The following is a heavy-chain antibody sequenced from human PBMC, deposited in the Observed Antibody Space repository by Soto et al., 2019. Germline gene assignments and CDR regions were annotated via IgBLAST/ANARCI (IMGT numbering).Heavy chain of an antibody. D-gene: IGHD3-3*01. V-gene: IGHV4-34*01. J-gene: IGHJ6*02. Sequence: SETLSLTCAVYGGSFSGYYWSWIRQPPGKGLEWIGEINHSGSTNYNPSLKSRVTISVDTSKNQFSLKLSSVTAADTAVYYCARVSPYYDFWSGYYYYYYGMDVWGQGTTVTVSS. CDR2: INHSGST. CDR1: GGSFSGYY. CDR3: ARVSPYYDFWSGYYYYYYGMDV.